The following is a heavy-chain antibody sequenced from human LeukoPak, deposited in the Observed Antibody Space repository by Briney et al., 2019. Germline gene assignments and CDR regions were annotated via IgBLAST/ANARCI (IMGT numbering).Heavy chain of an antibody. CDR2: IYSDNT. CDR3: AKDGGYSYGVDY. J-gene: IGHJ4*02. V-gene: IGHV3-53*01. D-gene: IGHD5-18*01. CDR1: GFTVSSNS. Sequence: PGGSLRLSCAASGFTVSSNSMSWVRQAPGKGLEWVSFIYSDNTHYSDSVKGRFTISRDNSKNTLYLQMNSLRAEDTAVYYCAKDGGYSYGVDYWGQGTLVTVSS.